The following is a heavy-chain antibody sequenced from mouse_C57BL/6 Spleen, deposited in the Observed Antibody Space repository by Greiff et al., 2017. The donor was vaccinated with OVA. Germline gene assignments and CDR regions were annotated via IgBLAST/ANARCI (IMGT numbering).Heavy chain of an antibody. D-gene: IGHD1-1*01. CDR2: IYPRSGNT. V-gene: IGHV1-81*01. J-gene: IGHJ2*01. Sequence: VQLQESGAELARPGASVKLSCKASGYTFTSYGISWVKQRTGQGLEWIGEIYPRSGNTYYNEKFKGKATLTADKSSSTAYMELRSLTSEDSAVYFCARRAFITTVVDHFDYWGQGTTLTVSS. CDR3: ARRAFITTVVDHFDY. CDR1: GYTFTSYG.